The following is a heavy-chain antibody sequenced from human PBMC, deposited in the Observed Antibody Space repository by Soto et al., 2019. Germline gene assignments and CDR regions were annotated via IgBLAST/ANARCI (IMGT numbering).Heavy chain of an antibody. CDR3: ETDSTRYRLLFALDI. V-gene: IGHV1-24*01. J-gene: IGHJ3*02. CDR2: FDPEDGET. CDR1: VYTLTELS. D-gene: IGHD3-16*02. Sequence: ASVKVSCKFSVYTLTELSIHWVRQAPGKGLEWMGGFDPEDGETIYAQKFQGRVTMTEDTSTDTAYMELSSLRSEDTAVYYCETDSTRYRLLFALDIWGQGTMVTVSS.